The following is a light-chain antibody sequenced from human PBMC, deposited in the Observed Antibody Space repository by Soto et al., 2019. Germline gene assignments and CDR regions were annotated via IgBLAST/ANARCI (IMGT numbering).Light chain of an antibody. CDR2: GAS. CDR3: QQYGSMWT. CDR1: QSISSSY. J-gene: IGKJ1*01. V-gene: IGKV3-20*01. Sequence: EIVLTQSPGTLSLSPWERATLSCRASQSISSSYLAWYQQKPGQAPRLLIFGASNRATGIPDRFSGSGSGTDFTLTISRLEPEDFAVYYCQQYGSMWTFGQGTKVDIK.